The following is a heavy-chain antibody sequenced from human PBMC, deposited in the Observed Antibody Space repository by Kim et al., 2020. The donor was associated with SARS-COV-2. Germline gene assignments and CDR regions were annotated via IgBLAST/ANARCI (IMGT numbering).Heavy chain of an antibody. CDR1: GFTFSSYA. J-gene: IGHJ4*02. Sequence: GGSLRLSCAASGFTFSSYAMNWVRQAPGKGLEWVSGISDSGGSTYYADSVKGRFTISRDKSKNTLYVQMNSLRAEDTAVYYCAKGYDILTGAFDYWGQGTLVTVSS. V-gene: IGHV3-23*01. D-gene: IGHD3-9*01. CDR3: AKGYDILTGAFDY. CDR2: ISDSGGST.